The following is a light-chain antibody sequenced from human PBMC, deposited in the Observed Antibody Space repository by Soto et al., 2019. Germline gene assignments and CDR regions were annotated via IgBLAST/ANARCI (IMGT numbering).Light chain of an antibody. J-gene: IGKJ3*01. CDR3: QQYNNWPPKAT. CDR2: GAS. V-gene: IGKV3-15*01. Sequence: EIVMTQSPATLSVSPGERATLSCRASQSVSSNLAWYQQKPGQAPRLLIYGASTRATGIPARFSGSGSGTEFTLTISSLQPEDFAVYYCQQYNNWPPKATFGPGTKVDIK. CDR1: QSVSSN.